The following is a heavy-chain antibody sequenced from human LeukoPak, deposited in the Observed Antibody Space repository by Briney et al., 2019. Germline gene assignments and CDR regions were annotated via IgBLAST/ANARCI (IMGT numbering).Heavy chain of an antibody. D-gene: IGHD1-26*01. CDR2: ISAYNGNT. V-gene: IGHV1-18*01. CDR3: ARDRLGVGATSGWLDY. CDR1: GYTFTNYA. J-gene: IGHJ4*02. Sequence: ASVKVSCKASGYTFTNYAISWVRQAPGQGLEWMGRISAYNGNTDYPQKLQGRVTMTTDTSTSTAYMELRSLRSDDTAVYYCARDRLGVGATSGWLDYWGQGTLVTVSS.